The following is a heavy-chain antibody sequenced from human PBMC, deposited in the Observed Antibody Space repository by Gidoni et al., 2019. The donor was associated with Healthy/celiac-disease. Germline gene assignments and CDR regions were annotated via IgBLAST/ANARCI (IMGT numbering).Heavy chain of an antibody. CDR2: IYHSGST. J-gene: IGHJ5*02. V-gene: IGHV4-4*02. D-gene: IGHD4-17*01. Sequence: QVQLQESGPGLVKPSGTLSLTCAVSGGSISSSNWWSWVRQPPGKGLEWIGEIYHSGSTNYNPSLKSRVTISVDKSKNPFSLKLSSVTAADTAVYYCARDSPRNDYGDSNWFDPWGQGTLVTVSS. CDR3: ARDSPRNDYGDSNWFDP. CDR1: GGSISSSNW.